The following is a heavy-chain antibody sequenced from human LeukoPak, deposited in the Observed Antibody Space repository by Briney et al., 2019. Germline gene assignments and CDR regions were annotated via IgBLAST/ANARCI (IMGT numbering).Heavy chain of an antibody. CDR1: GFSVSSNY. CDR2: IYSDGTT. Sequence: GGSLRLSCAASGFSVSSNYMSWVRQAPGKGLEWVALIYSDGTTYYADSVKGRFTISRDNSKGTLYLQMNSLRAEDTAVYYCARHWELRGQGTLVTVSS. V-gene: IGHV3-53*01. J-gene: IGHJ4*02. D-gene: IGHD1-26*01. CDR3: ARHWEL.